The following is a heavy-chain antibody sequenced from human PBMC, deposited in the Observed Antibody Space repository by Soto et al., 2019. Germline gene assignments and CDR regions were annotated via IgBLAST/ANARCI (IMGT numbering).Heavy chain of an antibody. D-gene: IGHD2-21*02. CDR2: ISFDGSDI. CDR3: AKHHSDGYFTR. V-gene: IGHV3-30*18. Sequence: GGSLRLSCAASGFLFSSYAMHWVRHAPGKGLEGVASISFDGSDISYPDSVRGRFSISRDNFKATLYLQMNSLGPEDTAVYYCAKHHSDGYFTRWGQGTRVTVSS. CDR1: GFLFSSYA. J-gene: IGHJ4*02.